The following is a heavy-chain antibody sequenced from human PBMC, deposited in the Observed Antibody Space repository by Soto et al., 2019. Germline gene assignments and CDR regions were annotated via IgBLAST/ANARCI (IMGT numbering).Heavy chain of an antibody. Sequence: ASVKVSCKASGYTFTSYAMHWVRQAPGQRLEWMGWINAGNGNTKYSQKFQGRVTITRDTSASTAYMELSSLRSEDTAVYYCARDVRDIVVVPAADGFDYWGQGTLVTVSS. CDR1: GYTFTSYA. CDR3: ARDVRDIVVVPAADGFDY. J-gene: IGHJ4*02. CDR2: INAGNGNT. V-gene: IGHV1-3*01. D-gene: IGHD2-2*01.